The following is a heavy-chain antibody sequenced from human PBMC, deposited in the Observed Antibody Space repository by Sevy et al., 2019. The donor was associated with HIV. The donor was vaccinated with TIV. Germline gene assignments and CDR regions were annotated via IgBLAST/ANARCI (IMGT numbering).Heavy chain of an antibody. CDR1: GFTFSNYE. CDR3: ARDLGSPDAFDI. Sequence: GGSLRLSCVASGFTFSNYEMNWVRQAPGKGLEWVSYISSSGSSIYYADSVKGRFSISRDNAKNSLFLQVNSLRAEDTAVYYCARDLGSPDAFDIWDQGTMVTVSS. D-gene: IGHD1-26*01. J-gene: IGHJ3*02. CDR2: ISSSGSSI. V-gene: IGHV3-48*03.